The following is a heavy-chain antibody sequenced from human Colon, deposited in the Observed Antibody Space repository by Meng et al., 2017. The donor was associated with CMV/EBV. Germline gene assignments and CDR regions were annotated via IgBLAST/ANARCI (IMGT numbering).Heavy chain of an antibody. CDR1: GTPFHPFY. V-gene: IGHV1-2*06. D-gene: IGHD7-27*01. CDR3: VREDWGGGFDY. J-gene: IGHJ4*02. Sequence: SGTPFHPFYIDCVPPAPGQGLGWLGPFNPYIAGTAYAQHFQGRLTMTNHTSPSTAYIELRGLTSDDTAVYYFVREDWGGGFDYWGQGTLVTVSS. CDR2: FNPYIAGT.